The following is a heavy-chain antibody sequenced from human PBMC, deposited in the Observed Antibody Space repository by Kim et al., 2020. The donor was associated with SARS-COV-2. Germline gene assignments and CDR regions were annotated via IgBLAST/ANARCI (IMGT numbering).Heavy chain of an antibody. CDR1: GFSFSSYA. V-gene: IGHV3-23*01. D-gene: IGHD6-13*01. CDR2: ISDGGRST. CDR3: AKEPADPRIAAAGTFHY. Sequence: GGSLRLSCAASGFSFSSYAMSWVRQAPGKGLEWVAAISDGGRSTYYADSVEDQFTISRDNSKNTLFLQMNSLRVEDTAVYYCAKEPADPRIAAAGTFHYWGQRTPVTVSS. J-gene: IGHJ4*02.